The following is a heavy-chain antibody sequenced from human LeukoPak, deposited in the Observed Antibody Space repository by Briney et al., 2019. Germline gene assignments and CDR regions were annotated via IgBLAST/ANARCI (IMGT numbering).Heavy chain of an antibody. V-gene: IGHV3-15*01. CDR3: TSGAMLVS. Sequence: GGSLRLFCAASGFTFSSYGMHWVRQAPGKGLEWVGRIKRKSDGGTTDYAAPVKGRFTISRDDSKNTLYLQMNSLKTEDTAVYYCTSGAMLVSWGQGTLVTVSS. J-gene: IGHJ5*02. CDR1: GFTFSSYG. CDR2: IKRKSDGGTT. D-gene: IGHD3-22*01.